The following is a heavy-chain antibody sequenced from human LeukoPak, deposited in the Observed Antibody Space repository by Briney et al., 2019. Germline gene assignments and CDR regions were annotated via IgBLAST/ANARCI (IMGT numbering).Heavy chain of an antibody. Sequence: SETLSLTCAVYGGSFSGYYWSWIRQPPGKGLEWIGYIYHSGSTYYNPSLKSRVTISVDRSKNQFSLKLSSVTAADTAVYYCARGVRGAVAGFDYWGQGTLVTVSS. J-gene: IGHJ4*02. V-gene: IGHV4-34*01. CDR3: ARGVRGAVAGFDY. CDR1: GGSFSGYY. D-gene: IGHD6-19*01. CDR2: IYHSGST.